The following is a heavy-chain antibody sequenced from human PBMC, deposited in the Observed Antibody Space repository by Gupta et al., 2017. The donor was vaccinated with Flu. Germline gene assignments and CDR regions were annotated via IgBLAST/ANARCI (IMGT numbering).Heavy chain of an antibody. J-gene: IGHJ5*02. CDR1: EYTFTAYY. D-gene: IGHD2-2*02. CDR2: INPHGGTT. Sequence: QVQLVQSGAEVKKPGASVKVSCKASEYTFTAYYIHWVRQAPGQGLEWMGRINPHGGTTNYEQKFQGRVTVTMDTSISTAYMDLSRLRSDDTAVYYCAREKHCSTSSCYRWFDPWGQGTLVTVSS. CDR3: AREKHCSTSSCYRWFDP. V-gene: IGHV1-2*06.